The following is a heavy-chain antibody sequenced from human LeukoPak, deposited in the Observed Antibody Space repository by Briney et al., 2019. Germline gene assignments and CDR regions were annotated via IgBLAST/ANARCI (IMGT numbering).Heavy chain of an antibody. CDR2: ISGSGGST. CDR3: AKAGAYMVRGVPCDY. J-gene: IGHJ4*02. Sequence: GGSLRLSCAASGFTFRSYAMSWVRQAPGKGLEWVSAISGSGGSTYYADSVKGRFTISRDNSKSTLYLQMNSLRAEDTAVYYCAKAGAYMVRGVPCDYWGQGTLVTVSS. V-gene: IGHV3-23*01. CDR1: GFTFRSYA. D-gene: IGHD3-10*01.